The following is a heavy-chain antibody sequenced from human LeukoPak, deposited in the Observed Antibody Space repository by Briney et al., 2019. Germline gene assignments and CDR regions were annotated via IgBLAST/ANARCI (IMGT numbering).Heavy chain of an antibody. CDR2: INHSGST. V-gene: IGHV4-34*01. CDR3: ATYGYSSSRGRPYNWFDP. D-gene: IGHD6-13*01. Sequence: SETLSLTCAVYGGSFSGYYWSWIRQPPGKGLEWIGEINHSGSTNYNPSLKSRVTISVDTSKNQFSLKLSSVTAADTAVYYCATYGYSSSRGRPYNWFDPWGQGTLVTVSS. CDR1: GGSFSGYY. J-gene: IGHJ5*02.